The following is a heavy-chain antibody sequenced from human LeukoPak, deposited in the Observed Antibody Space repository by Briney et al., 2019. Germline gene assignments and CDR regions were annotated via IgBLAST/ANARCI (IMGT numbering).Heavy chain of an antibody. CDR1: GFTFDDYA. V-gene: IGHV3-43*02. Sequence: GGSLRLSCAASGFTFDDYAMHWVRQAPGKGLEWVSLISGDGGSTYYADSVKGRFTISRDNSENSLYLQMNSLRTEDTALYYCAKGTIDYDFWSGPNYWGQGTLVTASS. J-gene: IGHJ4*02. CDR3: AKGTIDYDFWSGPNY. D-gene: IGHD3-3*01. CDR2: ISGDGGST.